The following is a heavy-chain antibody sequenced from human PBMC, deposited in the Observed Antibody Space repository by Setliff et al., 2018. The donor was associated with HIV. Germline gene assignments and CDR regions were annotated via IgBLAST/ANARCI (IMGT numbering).Heavy chain of an antibody. CDR3: ARAKATRQARPTNCFDP. D-gene: IGHD1-1*01. J-gene: IGHJ5*02. V-gene: IGHV1-69*13. Sequence: SVKVSCKASGGNFRFYAFSWVRQAPGQGLEWMGGIIPMFVTANYAQKFQDRVTITAGESTSTAYMELSSLRFEDTAVYYCARAKATRQARPTNCFDPWGQGTLVTVSS. CDR2: IIPMFVTA. CDR1: GGNFRFYA.